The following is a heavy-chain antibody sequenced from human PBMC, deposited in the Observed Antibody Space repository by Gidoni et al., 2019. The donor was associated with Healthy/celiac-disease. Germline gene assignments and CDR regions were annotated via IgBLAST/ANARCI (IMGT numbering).Heavy chain of an antibody. D-gene: IGHD2-2*02. CDR2: IYTSGST. Sequence: QVQLQASGPGLVKPSETLSLTCTVSGGSIIRYYWSCIRQPAGKGLEWIGRIYTSGSTNYNPSLKSRVTMSVDTSKNQFSLKLSSVTAADTAVYYCAREGIVVVPAAIRYNWFDPWGQGTLVTVSS. CDR3: AREGIVVVPAAIRYNWFDP. V-gene: IGHV4-4*07. CDR1: GGSIIRYY. J-gene: IGHJ5*02.